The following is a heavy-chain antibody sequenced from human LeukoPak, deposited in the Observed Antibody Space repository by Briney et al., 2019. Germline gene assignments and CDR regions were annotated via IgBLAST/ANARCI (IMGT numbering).Heavy chain of an antibody. CDR1: GYSISSGYY. V-gene: IGHV4-38-2*01. D-gene: IGHD2-2*03. CDR3: ARRWIFWYFDL. Sequence: SETLSLTCAVSGYSISSGYYWGWIRQPPGKGLEWIGSIYHSGSTYYNPSLKSRVTISVDTSKNQFSLKLSSVTAADTAVYYCARRWIFWYFDLWGRGTLVTVSP. J-gene: IGHJ2*01. CDR2: IYHSGST.